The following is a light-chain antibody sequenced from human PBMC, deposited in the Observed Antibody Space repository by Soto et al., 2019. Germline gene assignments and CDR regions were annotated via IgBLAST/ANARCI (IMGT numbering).Light chain of an antibody. CDR2: GAS. Sequence: DIQMTQSPSSLSASVGDRVTITCQASQDISNYLNWYQQKPGKDPKLLIYGASNLETGVQSRFSGSGSGTDFSFTISSLQPEDIATYYCQQYDNLPPMLTFGGGTKVEIK. CDR1: QDISNY. CDR3: QQYDNLPPMLT. V-gene: IGKV1-33*01. J-gene: IGKJ4*01.